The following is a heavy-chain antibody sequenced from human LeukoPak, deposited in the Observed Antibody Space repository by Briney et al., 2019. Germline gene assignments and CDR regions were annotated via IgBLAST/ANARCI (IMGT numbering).Heavy chain of an antibody. CDR3: VSFYETY. V-gene: IGHV3-74*01. Sequence: GGSLRLSCAASGNYWMHWVRQAPGKGLVWVSHINSDGSWTSYADSVKGRFTISKDNAKNTVYLQMNNLRAEDTAVFYCVSFYETYWGRGTLVTVSS. J-gene: IGHJ4*02. CDR1: GNYW. CDR2: INSDGSWT. D-gene: IGHD2-2*01.